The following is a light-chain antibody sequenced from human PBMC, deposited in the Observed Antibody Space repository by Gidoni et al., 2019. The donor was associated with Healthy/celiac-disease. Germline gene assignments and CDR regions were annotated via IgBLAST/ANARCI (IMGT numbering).Light chain of an antibody. CDR2: GAS. CDR3: QQYGSSSYT. Sequence: IVLTQSPGPLSLSPGERATLPCRASQSVSSSYLAWYQQKPGQAPRLLIYGASSRATGIPDRFSGSGSGTDFTLTISRLEPEDFAVYYWQQYGSSSYTFGQGTKLEIK. V-gene: IGKV3-20*01. J-gene: IGKJ2*01. CDR1: QSVSSSY.